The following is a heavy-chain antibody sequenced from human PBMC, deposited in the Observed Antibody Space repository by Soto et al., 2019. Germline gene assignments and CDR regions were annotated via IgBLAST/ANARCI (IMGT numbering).Heavy chain of an antibody. CDR1: GGTFSSYT. CDR2: IIPILGIA. CDR3: ASSVVVAATLRYYGMDV. D-gene: IGHD2-15*01. J-gene: IGHJ6*02. V-gene: IGHV1-69*02. Sequence: QVQLVQSGAEVKKPGSSVKVSCKASGGTFSSYTISWVRQAPGQGLEWMGRIIPILGIANYAQKFQGRVTITADKYTSTAYMELSILRSEDTAVYYCASSVVVAATLRYYGMDVWGQGTTVTVSS.